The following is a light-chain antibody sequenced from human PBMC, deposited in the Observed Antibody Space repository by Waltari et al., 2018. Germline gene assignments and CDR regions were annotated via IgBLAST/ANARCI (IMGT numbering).Light chain of an antibody. CDR2: KVS. J-gene: IGKJ1*01. CDR1: QSLLYSDGNTY. Sequence: DVVMTQSPLSLPVTLGQPASISCRSSQSLLYSDGNTYLSWFHQRPGQSPRRLIYKVSNRDFGVPDRFGGSGSGTDFTLKISRVEAEDVGVYYCMQGSHRPRTFGQGTKVEIK. CDR3: MQGSHRPRT. V-gene: IGKV2-30*01.